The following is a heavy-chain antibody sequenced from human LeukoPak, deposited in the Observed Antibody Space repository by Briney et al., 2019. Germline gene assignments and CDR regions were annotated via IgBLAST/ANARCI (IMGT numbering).Heavy chain of an antibody. V-gene: IGHV3-20*04. Sequence: GGSLRLSCAASGFPFDDYGMSWVRQVPGKGLEWVSHINWNGGSRGYADSVKGRFTISRDNAKNSLYLQMNSLRAEDTALYYCARTNYDILTGYYKGIDYWGQGTLVTVSS. CDR2: INWNGGSR. J-gene: IGHJ4*02. CDR1: GFPFDDYG. CDR3: ARTNYDILTGYYKGIDY. D-gene: IGHD3-9*01.